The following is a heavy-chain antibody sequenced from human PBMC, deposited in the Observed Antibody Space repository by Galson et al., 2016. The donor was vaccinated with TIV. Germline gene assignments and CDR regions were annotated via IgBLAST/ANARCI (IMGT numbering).Heavy chain of an antibody. J-gene: IGHJ6*02. CDR1: GFTFSDYY. CDR2: ISSTGFLT. Sequence: SLRLSCAVSGFTFSDYYMVWVRQAPGKGLQWVSYISSTGFLTNYADSVKGRFTVSRDNSKDTVYLEINSLRSDDTAVCFCARDGYCSGGNCFQTPDYDYGMDVWGQGTTVTVSS. V-gene: IGHV3-11*06. CDR3: ARDGYCSGGNCFQTPDYDYGMDV. D-gene: IGHD2-15*01.